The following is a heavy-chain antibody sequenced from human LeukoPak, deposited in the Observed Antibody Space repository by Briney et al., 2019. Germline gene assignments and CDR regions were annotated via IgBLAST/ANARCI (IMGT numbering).Heavy chain of an antibody. Sequence: ASVKVSCKASGYTFTSYYMHWVRQAPGQGLEWMGIINPSGGSTSYAQKFQGRVTMTRDTSTSTVYMELSSLRSEDTAVYYCATVAVAAPEFDYWGQGTLVTVSS. CDR1: GYTFTSYY. D-gene: IGHD2-15*01. CDR3: ATVAVAAPEFDY. V-gene: IGHV1-46*01. J-gene: IGHJ4*02. CDR2: INPSGGST.